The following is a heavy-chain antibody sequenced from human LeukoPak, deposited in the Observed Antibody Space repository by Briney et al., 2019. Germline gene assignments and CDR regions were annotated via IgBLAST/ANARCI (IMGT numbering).Heavy chain of an antibody. J-gene: IGHJ5*02. CDR2: INAANGNT. CDR3: ARGPSRGWFDP. Sequence: ASVKVSCKAPGYTFTDYVIHWVRQAPGQRLEWMGWINAANGNTKYSQKFQGRVTITRDTSASIAYMELSSLRSEDTAVYYCARGPSRGWFDPWGQGTLVTVSS. CDR1: GYTFTDYV. D-gene: IGHD3-10*01. V-gene: IGHV1-3*01.